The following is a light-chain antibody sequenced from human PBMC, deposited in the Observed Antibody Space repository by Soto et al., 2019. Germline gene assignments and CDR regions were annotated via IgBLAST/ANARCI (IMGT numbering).Light chain of an antibody. J-gene: IGKJ5*01. Sequence: EIVLTQSTGTLSFSPGERATLSFRSVQSVGPYLAWYQQKPGQAPRLLIYSASKRAAGIPPRFSGSGSDTDFTLTISSLEPEDFAVYYCQQRSDWPPGITFGQGTRLEIK. CDR1: QSVGPY. CDR3: QQRSDWPPGIT. CDR2: SAS. V-gene: IGKV3-11*01.